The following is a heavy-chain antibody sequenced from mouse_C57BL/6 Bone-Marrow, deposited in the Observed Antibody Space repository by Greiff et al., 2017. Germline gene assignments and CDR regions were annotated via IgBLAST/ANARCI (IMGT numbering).Heavy chain of an antibody. J-gene: IGHJ3*01. V-gene: IGHV1-82*01. CDR1: GYAFSSSW. D-gene: IGHD2-4*01. CDR3: ARKKLRPAWFAY. Sequence: VQVVESGPELVKPGASVKISCKASGYAFSSSWMNWVKQRPGKGLEWIGRIYPGDGDTNYNGKFKGKATLTADKSSSTAYMQLSILTSEDSAVYFCARKKLRPAWFAYWGQGTLVTVSA. CDR2: IYPGDGDT.